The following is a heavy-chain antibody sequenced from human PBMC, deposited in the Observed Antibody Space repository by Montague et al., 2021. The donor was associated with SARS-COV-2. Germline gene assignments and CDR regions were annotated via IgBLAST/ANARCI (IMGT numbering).Heavy chain of an antibody. J-gene: IGHJ6*03. V-gene: IGHV4-34*01. Sequence: SETLSLTCAVYGGSFSGHYWSWIRQPPGKGLEWIGEINNSGSTNYNPSLKSRVTISVDTSKNQFSLKLHSVTAADTAVYYCARGWIEASMIVVVLTGASYYMDVWGKGTTVTVSS. D-gene: IGHD3-22*01. CDR3: ARGWIEASMIVVVLTGASYYMDV. CDR1: GGSFSGHY. CDR2: INNSGST.